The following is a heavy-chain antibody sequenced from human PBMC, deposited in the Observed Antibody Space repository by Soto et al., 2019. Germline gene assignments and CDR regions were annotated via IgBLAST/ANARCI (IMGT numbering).Heavy chain of an antibody. CDR1: GFTFSSYA. CDR3: AKHFDNGCPDY. D-gene: IGHD6-19*01. V-gene: IGHV3-23*01. Sequence: EVQLLESGGGLVQPGGSLRLSCAASGFTFSSYALSWVRQAPGKGLEWVSIISGSGGSTFYTDSVKGRCTFSRDNSKKTLYLQRNNLRTEKTAVYYGAKHFDNGCPDYWGQGTLVTISS. CDR2: ISGSGGST. J-gene: IGHJ4*02.